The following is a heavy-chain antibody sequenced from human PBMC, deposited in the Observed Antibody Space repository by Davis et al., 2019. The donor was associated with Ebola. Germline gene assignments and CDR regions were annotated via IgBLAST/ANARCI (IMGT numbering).Heavy chain of an antibody. Sequence: PGGSLRLSCAASGFTFGNCAMSWVRLAPGKGLVWVSRINSDGSTTSYADSVKGRFTISRDIAKNTLYLQMDSLRAEDTAVYYCSRGGVPAAMDYWGQGPLVPVSS. CDR1: GFTFGNCA. CDR3: SRGGVPAAMDY. CDR2: INSDGSTT. D-gene: IGHD2-2*01. J-gene: IGHJ4*02. V-gene: IGHV3-74*01.